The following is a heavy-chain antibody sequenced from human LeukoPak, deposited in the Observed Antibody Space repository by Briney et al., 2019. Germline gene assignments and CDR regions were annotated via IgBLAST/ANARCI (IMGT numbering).Heavy chain of an antibody. CDR1: GFTVRNYV. Sequence: PGGSLRLSCAASGFTVRNYVIHWVRQAPGKGLEWMAVTSSDLNVKLYADSVKGRFTISRDNSRSTLYLQMNSLRPEDTAIYYCAREGYYGSGSPPSLYFDYWGQGTLVTVSS. D-gene: IGHD3-10*01. J-gene: IGHJ4*02. CDR2: TSSDLNVK. V-gene: IGHV3-30-3*01. CDR3: AREGYYGSGSPPSLYFDY.